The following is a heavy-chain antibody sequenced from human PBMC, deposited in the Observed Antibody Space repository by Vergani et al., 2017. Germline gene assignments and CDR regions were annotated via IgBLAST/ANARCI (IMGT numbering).Heavy chain of an antibody. CDR2: IYYSGST. Sequence: QLQLQESGPGLVTPSETLSLTCTVSGGPISSSSYYWGWIRQPPGKGLEWIGSIYYSGSTYYNPSLKSRVTISVDRSKNQFSLKLSSVTAADTAVYYCARGGYYGSGSYPDAFDIWGQGTMVTVSS. V-gene: IGHV4-39*07. CDR1: GGPISSSSYY. J-gene: IGHJ3*02. CDR3: ARGGYYGSGSYPDAFDI. D-gene: IGHD3-10*01.